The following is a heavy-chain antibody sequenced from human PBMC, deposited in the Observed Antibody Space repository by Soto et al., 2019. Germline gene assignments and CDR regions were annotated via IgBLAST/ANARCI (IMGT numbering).Heavy chain of an antibody. CDR2: MNPNSGNT. Sequence: ASVKVSCKASGYTFTSYDINWVRQATGQGLEWMGWMNPNSGNTGYAQKFQGRVTMTRNNSISTAYMELSSLRSEDTAVYYCAMVEMAKIAPKIDYYYYGRDVWGKGTRVTVP. D-gene: IGHD2-15*01. CDR3: AMVEMAKIAPKIDYYYYGRDV. V-gene: IGHV1-8*01. CDR1: GYTFTSYD. J-gene: IGHJ6*04.